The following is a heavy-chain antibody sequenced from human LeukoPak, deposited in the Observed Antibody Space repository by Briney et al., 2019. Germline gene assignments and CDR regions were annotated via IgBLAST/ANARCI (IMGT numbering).Heavy chain of an antibody. CDR1: GFTFSGYW. D-gene: IGHD1-14*01. CDR2: IHEDGGDK. J-gene: IGHJ3*02. CDR3: ARTLRLGTPRAFDI. Sequence: GGSLRLSCVVSGFTFSGYWMNWVRQAPGKGLEWVANIHEDGGDKYYVDSVKGRFTISRDNAKNSLYLQMNSLRAEDTALYYCARTLRLGTPRAFDIWGRGTMVTVSS. V-gene: IGHV3-7*05.